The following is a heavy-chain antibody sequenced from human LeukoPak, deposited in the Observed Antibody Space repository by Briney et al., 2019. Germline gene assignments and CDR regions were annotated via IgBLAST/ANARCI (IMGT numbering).Heavy chain of an antibody. Sequence: SETLSLTCTVSGGSISSYYWSWIRQPPGKGLEWIGYVYYSGGTNYNPSLKSRVTISVDTSKNQFSLKLSSVTAADTALYYCARVSTCEYSTSWFDYWGQGTLVTVSS. CDR2: VYYSGGT. D-gene: IGHD2-2*01. CDR3: ARVSTCEYSTSWFDY. J-gene: IGHJ4*02. V-gene: IGHV4-59*01. CDR1: GGSISSYY.